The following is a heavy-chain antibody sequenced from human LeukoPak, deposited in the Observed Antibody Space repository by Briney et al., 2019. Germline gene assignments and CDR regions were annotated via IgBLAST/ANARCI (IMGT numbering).Heavy chain of an antibody. V-gene: IGHV4-39*07. CDR1: GGSISSSSYY. CDR2: IYYSGST. J-gene: IGHJ4*02. D-gene: IGHD3-22*01. Sequence: SETLSLTCTVSGGSISSSSYYWGWIRQPPGKGLEWIGSIYYSGSTYYNPSLKSRVTISVDTSKNQFSLKLGSVTAADTAVYYCARLAYYYDSSGYPQPFDYWGQGTLVTVSS. CDR3: ARLAYYYDSSGYPQPFDY.